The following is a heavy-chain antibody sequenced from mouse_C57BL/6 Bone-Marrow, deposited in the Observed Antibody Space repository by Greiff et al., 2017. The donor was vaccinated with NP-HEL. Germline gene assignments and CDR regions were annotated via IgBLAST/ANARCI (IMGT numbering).Heavy chain of an antibody. J-gene: IGHJ1*03. CDR2: IYPGDGDT. V-gene: IGHV1-82*01. CDR3: ARVYYGNYGTPGGFDV. Sequence: QVHVKQSGPELVKPGASVKISCKASGYAFSSSWMNWVKQRPGKGLEWIGRIYPGDGDTNYNGKFKGKATLTADKSSSTAYMQLSSLTSEDSAVYFCARVYYGNYGTPGGFDVWGTGTTVTVSS. CDR1: GYAFSSSW. D-gene: IGHD2-1*01.